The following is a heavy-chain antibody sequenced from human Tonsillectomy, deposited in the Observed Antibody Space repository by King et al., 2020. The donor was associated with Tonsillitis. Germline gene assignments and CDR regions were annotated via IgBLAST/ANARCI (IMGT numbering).Heavy chain of an antibody. CDR2: IKQDGSEK. D-gene: IGHD3-22*01. Sequence: VQLVESGGGLVQPGGSLRLSCAGSGFTFSSYWMSWVRQAPGKGLEWVANIKQDGSEKYYVDSVKGRFTISRDNAKNSLYLLMNSLRAEDTAVYYCAREVEDGSGYDWYFDLWGRGTLVTVSS. CDR1: GFTFSSYW. V-gene: IGHV3-7*03. J-gene: IGHJ2*01. CDR3: AREVEDGSGYDWYFDL.